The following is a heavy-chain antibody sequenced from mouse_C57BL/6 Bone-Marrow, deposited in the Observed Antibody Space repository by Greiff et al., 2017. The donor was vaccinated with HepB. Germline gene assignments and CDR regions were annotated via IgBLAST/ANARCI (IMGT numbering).Heavy chain of an antibody. Sequence: EVKLQESGAELVRPGASVKLSCTASGFNIKDDYMHWVKQRPEQGLEWIGWIDPENGDTEYASKFQGKATITADTTSNTAYLQLSSLTSEDTAVYYCTPYYYGSAGGQGTTLTVSS. CDR3: TPYYYGSA. CDR2: IDPENGDT. J-gene: IGHJ2*01. V-gene: IGHV14-4*01. CDR1: GFNIKDDY. D-gene: IGHD1-1*01.